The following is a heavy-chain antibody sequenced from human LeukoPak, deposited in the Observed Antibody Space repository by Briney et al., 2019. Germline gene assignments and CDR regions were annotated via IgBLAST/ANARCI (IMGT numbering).Heavy chain of an antibody. J-gene: IGHJ5*02. CDR2: IRYDGSNK. CDR3: AKDGSGDIVVVPAADAHFDP. CDR1: GFTFSSYG. D-gene: IGHD2-2*01. V-gene: IGHV3-30*02. Sequence: GGSLRLSCAASGFTFSSYGRHWVRQAPGKGLEWVAFIRYDGSNKYYADSVKGRFTISRDNSKNTLYLQMNSLRAEDTAVYYCAKDGSGDIVVVPAADAHFDPWGQGTLVTVSS.